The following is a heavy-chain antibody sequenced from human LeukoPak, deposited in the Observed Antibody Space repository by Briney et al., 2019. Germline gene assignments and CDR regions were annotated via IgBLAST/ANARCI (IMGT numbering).Heavy chain of an antibody. CDR3: ARDASSGSYYTDYFDY. CDR1: GFTFSWYW. V-gene: IGHV3-74*01. D-gene: IGHD1-26*01. J-gene: IGHJ4*01. Sequence: GGSLRLSCAASGFTFSWYWMHWVRQAPGKGLVWVSRINSDGISTSYADSVKGRFTIPRDNAKNTLYLQMNSLRAEDTAVYYCARDASSGSYYTDYFDYWGHGTLVTVSS. CDR2: INSDGIST.